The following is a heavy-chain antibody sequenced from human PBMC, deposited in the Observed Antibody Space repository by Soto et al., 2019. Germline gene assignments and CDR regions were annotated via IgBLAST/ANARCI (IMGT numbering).Heavy chain of an antibody. V-gene: IGHV3-30*03. CDR1: GFTFSSYG. D-gene: IGHD2-2*01. CDR3: ARDGRYCSSTSCYAYYYYGMDV. Sequence: GGSLRLSCAASGFTFSSYGMYWVRQAPGKGLEWVAVISYDGSNKYYADSAKGRFTISRDNAKNSLYLQMNSLRAEDTAVYYCARDGRYCSSTSCYAYYYYGMDVWGQGTTVTVSS. CDR2: ISYDGSNK. J-gene: IGHJ6*02.